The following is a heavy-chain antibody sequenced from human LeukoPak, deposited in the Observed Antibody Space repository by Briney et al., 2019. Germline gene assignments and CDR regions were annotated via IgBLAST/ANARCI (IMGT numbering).Heavy chain of an antibody. J-gene: IGHJ4*02. CDR3: AGGSASAER. CDR2: IYSSDGST. D-gene: IGHD6-13*01. Sequence: PSETLSLTCTVSGGSISRYYWSWIRQPAGKGLEWIGRIYSSDGSTNYNPSLKSRVTMSADTSKNQLSLNLRSVTAADTAVYYCAGGSASAERWGQGTLVTVSS. CDR1: GGSISRYY. V-gene: IGHV4-4*07.